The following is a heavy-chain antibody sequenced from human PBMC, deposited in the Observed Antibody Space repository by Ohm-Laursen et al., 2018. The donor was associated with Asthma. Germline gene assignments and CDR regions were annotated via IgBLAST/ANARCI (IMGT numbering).Heavy chain of an antibody. D-gene: IGHD5-18*01. CDR2: IYYSGST. CDR3: ARVKAVDTAMVFDY. V-gene: IGHV4-59*01. CDR1: GGSISSYY. Sequence: SETLSLTCTVSGGSISSYYWSWIRQPPGKGLEWIGYIYYSGSTNYNPSLKSRVTISVDTSKNQFSLKLSSVTAADTAVYYCARVKAVDTAMVFDYWGQGTLVTVSS. J-gene: IGHJ4*02.